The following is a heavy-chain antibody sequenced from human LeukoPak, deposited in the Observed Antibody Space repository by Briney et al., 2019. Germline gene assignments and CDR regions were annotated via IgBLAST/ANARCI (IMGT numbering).Heavy chain of an antibody. CDR1: GGSFSGYY. D-gene: IGHD2-15*01. J-gene: IGHJ5*02. V-gene: IGHV4-34*01. CDR2: INHSGST. Sequence: PSETLSLTCAVYGGSFSGYYWSWIRQPPGKGLEWIGEINHSGSTNYNPSLKSRVTISVDTSKNQFSLKLSSMTAADTAVYYCAREPGTSYCSGGSCYRGWFDPWGQGTLVTVSS. CDR3: AREPGTSYCSGGSCYRGWFDP.